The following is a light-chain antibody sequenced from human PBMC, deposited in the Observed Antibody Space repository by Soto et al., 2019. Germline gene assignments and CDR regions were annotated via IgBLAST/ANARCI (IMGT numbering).Light chain of an antibody. CDR2: GAS. CDR1: QTACSNC. CDR3: QQYGGSPGFT. Sequence: EIVLTQSPGTLSLSPGERATLSCRASQTACSNCLAWYQQKPGQAPRLLISGASNSATGIPDRFSGSGSGTDFTLTISRLEPEDFAVYYCQQYGGSPGFTFGPGTRVDIK. V-gene: IGKV3-20*01. J-gene: IGKJ3*01.